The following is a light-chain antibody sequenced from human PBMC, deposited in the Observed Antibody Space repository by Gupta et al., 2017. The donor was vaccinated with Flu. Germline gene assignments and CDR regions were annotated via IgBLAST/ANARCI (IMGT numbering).Light chain of an antibody. CDR1: SGSVSTSYY. V-gene: IGLV8-61*01. CDR3: VLYMGSGMWV. CDR2: STN. J-gene: IGLJ3*02. Sequence: QTVVTQEPSFSVSPGATVTLTCGLSSGSVSTSYYPSWYQQTPGQAPRTLIYSTNTRSSGVPDRFSGSILGNKAALTITGAQADDESDYYCVLYMGSGMWVFVGGTKLTVL.